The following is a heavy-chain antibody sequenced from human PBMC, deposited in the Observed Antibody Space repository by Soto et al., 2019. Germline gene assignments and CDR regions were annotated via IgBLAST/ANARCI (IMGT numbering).Heavy chain of an antibody. J-gene: IGHJ6*03. Sequence: PGGSLRLSCAASGFTFSRYNMNWVRQAPGKGLEWVSSISSSSSYIYYADSVKGRFTISRDNAKNSLYLQMNSLRAEDTAVYYCVKPALGGYDYYYYYMDVWGKGTTVTVSS. D-gene: IGHD5-12*01. CDR1: GFTFSRYN. CDR3: VKPALGGYDYYYYYMDV. V-gene: IGHV3-21*01. CDR2: ISSSSSYI.